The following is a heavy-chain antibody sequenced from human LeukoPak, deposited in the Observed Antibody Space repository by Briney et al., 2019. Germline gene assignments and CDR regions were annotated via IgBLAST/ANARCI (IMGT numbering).Heavy chain of an antibody. CDR1: GFTFSSYG. V-gene: IGHV3-30*18. CDR3: AKDSMRYCSSTSCLGRLDP. J-gene: IGHJ5*02. CDR2: ISYDGSNK. D-gene: IGHD2-2*01. Sequence: GGSLRLSCAASGFTFSSYGMHWVRQAPGKGLEWVAVISYDGSNKYYADSVKGRFTISRDNSKNTLYLQVNSLRAEDTAVYYCAKDSMRYCSSTSCLGRLDPWGQGTLVTVSS.